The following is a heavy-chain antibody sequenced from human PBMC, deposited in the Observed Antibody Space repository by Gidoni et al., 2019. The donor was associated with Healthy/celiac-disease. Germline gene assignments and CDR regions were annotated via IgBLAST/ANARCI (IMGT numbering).Heavy chain of an antibody. D-gene: IGHD1-26*01. CDR2: T. CDR3: ARDSPSTIPPKKKSSWFDP. Sequence: TNYNPSLKSRVTISVDTSKIQFSLKLSSVTAADTAVYYCARDSPSTIPPKKKSSWFDPWGQGTLVTVSS. J-gene: IGHJ5*02. V-gene: IGHV4-61*02.